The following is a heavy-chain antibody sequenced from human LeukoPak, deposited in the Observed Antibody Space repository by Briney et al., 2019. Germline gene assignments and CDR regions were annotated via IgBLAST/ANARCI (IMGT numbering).Heavy chain of an antibody. CDR2: IYYSGST. D-gene: IGHD3-22*01. J-gene: IGHJ3*02. CDR1: GGSISSSSYY. CDR3: ARGTYYYDSSGRGAFDI. Sequence: SETLSLTCTVSGGSISSSSYYWGWIRQPPGKGLEWIGSIYYSGSTYYNPSLKSRVTISVDTSKNQFSLKLSSVTAADTAVYYCARGTYYYDSSGRGAFDIWGQGTMVTVSS. V-gene: IGHV4-39*07.